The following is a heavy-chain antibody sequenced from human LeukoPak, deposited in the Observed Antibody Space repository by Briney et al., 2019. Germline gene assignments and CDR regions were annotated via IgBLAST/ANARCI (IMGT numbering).Heavy chain of an antibody. J-gene: IGHJ6*02. CDR2: IIPILGIA. D-gene: IGHD3-22*01. V-gene: IGHV1-69*04. CDR3: ARNEVVVVSYGMDV. CDR1: GYTFTSYG. Sequence: ASVKVSCKASGYTFTSYGISWVRQAPGQGLEWMGRIIPILGIANYAQKFQGRVTITADKSTSTAYMELSSLRSEDTAVYYCARNEVVVVSYGMDVWGQGTTVTVSS.